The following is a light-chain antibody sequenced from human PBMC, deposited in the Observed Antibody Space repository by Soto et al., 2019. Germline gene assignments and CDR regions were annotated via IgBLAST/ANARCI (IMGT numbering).Light chain of an antibody. CDR3: MLYMGSGIAV. J-gene: IGLJ7*01. CDR2: STN. CDR1: SGSVSTSHF. Sequence: QAVVTQEPSFSVSPGGTVTLTCGLRSGSVSTSHFASWYQQTPGQAPRTLIYSTNTRSSGVPDRFSGSIFGNKAALTITRAQSDDESDDSCMLYMGSGIAVFGGGTQLTVL. V-gene: IGLV8-61*01.